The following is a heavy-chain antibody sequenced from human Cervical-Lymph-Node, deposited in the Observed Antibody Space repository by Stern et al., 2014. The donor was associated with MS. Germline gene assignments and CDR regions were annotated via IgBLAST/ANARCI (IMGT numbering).Heavy chain of an antibody. CDR3: AHTARYCGSSSFSGEDY. J-gene: IGHJ4*02. CDR1: GFSLSTDGVG. D-gene: IGHD2-2*01. Sequence: QVTLKESGPTLVRPTQTLTLTCTFSGFSLSTDGVGVAWIRQPPGKALEWLAVIYWDDDQRYSPSLKSRLSITKDTSKNQVVLTMTNVDPVDTATYFCAHTARYCGSSSFSGEDYWGPGTLVTVSS. V-gene: IGHV2-5*02. CDR2: IYWDDDQ.